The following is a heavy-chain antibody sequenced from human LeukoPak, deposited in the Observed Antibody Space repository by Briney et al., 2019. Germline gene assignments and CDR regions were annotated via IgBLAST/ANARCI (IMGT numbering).Heavy chain of an antibody. CDR3: ATALGGVRQLYYFDY. CDR2: IIPIFGTA. Sequence: SVKVSCKASGGTFSSYAISWVRPAPGQGLAWMGGIIPIFGTANYAQKFQGRVTITEDESTSTAYMELSSLRSEETAVYCCATALGGVRQLYYFDYWGQGTLVTVSS. J-gene: IGHJ4*02. V-gene: IGHV1-69*01. CDR1: GGTFSSYA. D-gene: IGHD3-10*01.